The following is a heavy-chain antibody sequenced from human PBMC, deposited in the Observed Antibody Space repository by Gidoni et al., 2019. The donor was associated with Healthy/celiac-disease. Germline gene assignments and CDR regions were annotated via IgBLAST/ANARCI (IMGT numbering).Heavy chain of an antibody. D-gene: IGHD6-19*01. V-gene: IGHV3-7*04. CDR3: ARACGYSSGWCPIDY. CDR1: GFTFSSCW. Sequence: GGSRRRSCAASGFTFSSCWMSGGRQAAGEGLGWVANIKEGGSEKYYVDSVKGRFTISRDNAKNALYLQMNSLRADDTAVYYCARACGYSSGWCPIDYWGQGTLITVSS. CDR2: IKEGGSEK. J-gene: IGHJ4*02.